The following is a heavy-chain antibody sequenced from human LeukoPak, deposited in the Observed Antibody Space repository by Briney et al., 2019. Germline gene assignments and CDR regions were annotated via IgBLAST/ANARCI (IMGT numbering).Heavy chain of an antibody. D-gene: IGHD4-23*01. J-gene: IGHJ4*02. V-gene: IGHV4-38-2*01. Sequence: SDTLSLTCSLSGYSISSGYDWGWVRQSPGKGLEWIGNTYHRGTSYYNPSLKSRVTISVDTSKNQFSLTLSSVTAADTALYYCARKYGSNAGYFDYWGQGALVTVSS. CDR2: TYHRGTS. CDR1: GYSISSGYD. CDR3: ARKYGSNAGYFDY.